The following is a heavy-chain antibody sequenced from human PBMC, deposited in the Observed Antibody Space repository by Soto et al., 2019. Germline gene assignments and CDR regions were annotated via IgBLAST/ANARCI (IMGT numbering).Heavy chain of an antibody. J-gene: IGHJ6*02. CDR2: ISYDGSNK. CDR3: AREDSLRTPVGYYYYGMDV. D-gene: IGHD5-18*01. Sequence: GGSLRLSCAASGFTFSSYAMHWVRQAPGKGLEWVAVISYDGSNKYYADSVKGRFTISRDNSKNTLYLQMNSLRAEDTAVYYCAREDSLRTPVGYYYYGMDVWGQGTTVTVSS. CDR1: GFTFSSYA. V-gene: IGHV3-30-3*01.